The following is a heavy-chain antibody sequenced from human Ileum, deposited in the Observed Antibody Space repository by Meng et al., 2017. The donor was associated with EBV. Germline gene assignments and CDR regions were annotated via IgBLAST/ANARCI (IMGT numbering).Heavy chain of an antibody. V-gene: IGHV1-69*01. CDR2: AIPVFGTP. D-gene: IGHD3-10*01. J-gene: IGHJ4*02. Sequence: QVQLWQSGAEGGSPGASGKVSCKASGYPFPGYYMHWVRQAPGQGLEWMGGAIPVFGTPNYAQKFQGRVTITADESTNTAYMELYSLRSEDTAVYYCARDQAMIRYWGQGTLVTVSS. CDR3: ARDQAMIRY. CDR1: GYPFPGYY.